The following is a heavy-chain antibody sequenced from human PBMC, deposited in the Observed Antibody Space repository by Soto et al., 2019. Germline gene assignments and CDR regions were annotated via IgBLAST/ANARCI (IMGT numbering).Heavy chain of an antibody. V-gene: IGHV4-39*01. Sequence: PSETLSLTCTVSGCSVSSNSYSWGWIRQSPGKGLEWIGIIYSTENTYYHPSLLSRVTISADTSMNEFSLRLSSVTAADTAVYYCARRSPMVRGRGGGMRFDPWGQGTLVTVSS. D-gene: IGHD3-10*01. CDR1: GCSVSSNSYS. CDR2: IYSTENT. J-gene: IGHJ5*02. CDR3: ARRSPMVRGRGGGMRFDP.